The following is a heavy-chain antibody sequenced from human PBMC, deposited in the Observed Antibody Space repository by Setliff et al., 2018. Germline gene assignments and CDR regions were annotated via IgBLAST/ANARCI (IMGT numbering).Heavy chain of an antibody. D-gene: IGHD3-10*01. CDR1: GGSISSSSYY. CDR3: ARVRSYGSGNYYYYCYDMDV. CDR2: IYYSGST. V-gene: IGHV4-39*07. J-gene: IGHJ6*02. Sequence: SETLSLTCTVSGGSISSSSYYWGWIRQPPGKGLEWIGSIYYSGSTYYNPSLKSRVTISVDTSKNQFSLKLSSVTAADTALYYCARVRSYGSGNYYYYCYDMDVWGQGTTVTVSS.